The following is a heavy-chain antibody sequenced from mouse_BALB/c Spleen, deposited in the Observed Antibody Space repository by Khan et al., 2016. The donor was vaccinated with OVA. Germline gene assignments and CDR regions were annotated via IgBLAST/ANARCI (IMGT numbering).Heavy chain of an antibody. D-gene: IGHD2-2*01. CDR1: GYSFTTYY. CDR2: IDPFSGGP. V-gene: IGHV1S135*01. J-gene: IGHJ3*01. Sequence: VQLQQSGPELMKPGDSVKISCKASGYSFTTYYIHWMIQSHGTSLEWIGYIDPFSGGPTYKQKFKGKATLHVDKSTSTAYIHLTNLTSEDSAVYYGTRHGSVAWFSYWGQGTLVTVAA. CDR3: TRHGSVAWFSY.